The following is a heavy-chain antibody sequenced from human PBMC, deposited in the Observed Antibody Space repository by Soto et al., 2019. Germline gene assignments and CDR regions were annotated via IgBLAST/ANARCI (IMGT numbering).Heavy chain of an antibody. J-gene: IGHJ6*02. D-gene: IGHD2-2*01. CDR2: IYPGDSDT. Sequence: PGESLKISCKGSGYSFTSYWIGRVRQMPGKGLEWMGIIYPGDSDTRYSPSFQGQVTISADKSISTAYLQWSSLKASDTAMYYCARQNIVVVPAASPLYYYYGMDVWGQGTTVTVSS. CDR1: GYSFTSYW. CDR3: ARQNIVVVPAASPLYYYYGMDV. V-gene: IGHV5-51*01.